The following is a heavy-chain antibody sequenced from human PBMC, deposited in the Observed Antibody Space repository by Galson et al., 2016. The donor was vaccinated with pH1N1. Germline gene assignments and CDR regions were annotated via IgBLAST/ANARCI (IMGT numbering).Heavy chain of an antibody. D-gene: IGHD2-15*01. Sequence: SVKVSCKASGGPFSSFTISWVRQAPGQGLEWVGRITPVLRTATYAQKFQGRITITADKSTNTVYMQLSSLRSDDTAEYYCARDGRVTVVVTDDALDVWGQGTVLTVSS. CDR2: ITPVLRTA. CDR1: GGPFSSFT. J-gene: IGHJ3*01. V-gene: IGHV1-69*08. CDR3: ARDGRVTVVVTDDALDV.